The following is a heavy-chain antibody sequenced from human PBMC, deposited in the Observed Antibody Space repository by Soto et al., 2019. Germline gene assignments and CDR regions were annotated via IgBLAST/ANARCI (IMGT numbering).Heavy chain of an antibody. D-gene: IGHD2-8*01. J-gene: IGHJ5*02. CDR1: GFTLSNYW. CDR2: INSDGSDT. V-gene: IGHV3-74*01. Sequence: EVQLVESGGGLVQPGGSLRLSCAASGFTLSNYWMHWVRQVPGKGLVWVSHINSDGSDTSYADSVKGRFTMSRDNAKDTLYLQMNSLRAEDTAVYYCARDSNLGFDPWGQGTLVTVSS. CDR3: ARDSNLGFDP.